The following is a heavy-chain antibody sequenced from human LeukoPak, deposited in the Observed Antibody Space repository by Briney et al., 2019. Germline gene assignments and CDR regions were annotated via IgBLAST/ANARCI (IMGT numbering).Heavy chain of an antibody. D-gene: IGHD3-3*01. CDR3: ARADFWSGYQWFAP. V-gene: IGHV4-30-4*01. CDR1: GGSISSGDYY. J-gene: IGHJ5*02. CDR2: IYYSGST. Sequence: SETLSLTCTVSGGSISSGDYYWSWIRQPPGKGLEWIGYIYYSGSTYYNPSLKSRFTISVDTSKNQFSLKLSSVTAADTAVYYCARADFWSGYQWFAPWGQGTLVTVSS.